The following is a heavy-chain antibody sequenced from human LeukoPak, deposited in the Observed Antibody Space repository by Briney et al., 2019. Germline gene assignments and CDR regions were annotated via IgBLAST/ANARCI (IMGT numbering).Heavy chain of an antibody. CDR3: VRDSALRDDGFDI. CDR2: IYYSGST. CDR1: GGSIDSTNY. V-gene: IGHV4-30-4*01. J-gene: IGHJ3*02. Sequence: PAETLSLTCGVSGGSIDSTNYWSWIRQPPGKGLEWIGYIYYSGSTYYNPSLKSRVTISVDTSKNQFSLKLTSVTAADTAVYYCVRDSALRDDGFDIWGQGTMVTVS.